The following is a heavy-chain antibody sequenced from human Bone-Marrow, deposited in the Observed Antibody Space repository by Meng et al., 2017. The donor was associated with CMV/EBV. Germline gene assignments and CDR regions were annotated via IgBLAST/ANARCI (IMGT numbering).Heavy chain of an antibody. CDR1: GFTFSYYD. CDR3: ARVAIRSGFGMDV. CDR2: ISAAGDT. D-gene: IGHD3-3*01. Sequence: GGSLRLSCAASGFTFSYYDMHWVRQATGKGLEWVSGISAAGDTYYPASVKGRFSISRENAKNSFYLQMNSLRAGDTAVYYCARVAIRSGFGMDVWGQGTTVNVSS. V-gene: IGHV3-13*01. J-gene: IGHJ6*02.